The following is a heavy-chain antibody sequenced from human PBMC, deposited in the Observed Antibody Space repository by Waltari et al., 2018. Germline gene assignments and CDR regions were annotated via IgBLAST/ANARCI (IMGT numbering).Heavy chain of an antibody. V-gene: IGHV4-59*01. CDR3: ARDRTYYDILTGRGYYYMDV. D-gene: IGHD3-9*01. CDR2: IYYSGST. Sequence: QVQLQESGPGLVKPSETLSLTCTVSGGSISSYYWSWIRQPPGKGLEWIGYIYYSGSTNYNPSLKSRVTISVDTSKNQFSLKLSSVTAADTAVYYCARDRTYYDILTGRGYYYMDVWGKGTTVTISS. CDR1: GGSISSYY. J-gene: IGHJ6*03.